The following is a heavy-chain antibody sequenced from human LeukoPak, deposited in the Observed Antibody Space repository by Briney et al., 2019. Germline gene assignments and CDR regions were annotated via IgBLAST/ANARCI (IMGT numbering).Heavy chain of an antibody. Sequence: GGSLRLSCAASGFTFDNYAMGWVRQAPGKGLEWVSSISSSSSYIYYADSVKGRFTISRDNAKNSLYLQMNSLRAEDTAVYYCARDQVGGYYDSSGDNWFDPWGQGTLVTVSS. CDR2: ISSSSSYI. D-gene: IGHD3-22*01. CDR3: ARDQVGGYYDSSGDNWFDP. CDR1: GFTFDNYA. J-gene: IGHJ5*02. V-gene: IGHV3-21*01.